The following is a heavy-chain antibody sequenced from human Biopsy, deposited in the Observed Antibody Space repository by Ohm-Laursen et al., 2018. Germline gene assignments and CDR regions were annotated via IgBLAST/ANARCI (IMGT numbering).Heavy chain of an antibody. D-gene: IGHD4-23*01. CDR1: GGSFTGHY. V-gene: IGHV4-59*11. J-gene: IGHJ4*02. Sequence: GTLSLTCTVSGGSFTGHYWSWIRQPPGKGLEWIGHISCTGYTSYNASLKSRVTISVDTSRNHFSLRLSSLTAADTAVYCCARGSNDSGGLYFPRWGQGTLLTVSS. CDR2: ISCTGYT. CDR3: ARGSNDSGGLYFPR.